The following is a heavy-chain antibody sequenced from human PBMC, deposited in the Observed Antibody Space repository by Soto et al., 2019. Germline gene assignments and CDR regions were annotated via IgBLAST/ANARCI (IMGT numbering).Heavy chain of an antibody. CDR3: AKGGRQWLVTSDFNY. CDR1: GFTFSDYA. J-gene: IGHJ4*02. CDR2: VSHDGRNT. V-gene: IGHV3-30*18. Sequence: GGSLRLSCAASGFTFSDYAMHWVRQAPGKGLEWVAVVSHDGRNTHYADSVKGRFTISRDSSRNTVSLEMTSLRAEDTAFYYCAKGGRQWLVTSDFNYWGQGALVTVSS. D-gene: IGHD6-19*01.